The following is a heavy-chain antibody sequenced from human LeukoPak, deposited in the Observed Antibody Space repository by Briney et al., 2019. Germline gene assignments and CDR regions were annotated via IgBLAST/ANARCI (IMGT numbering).Heavy chain of an antibody. J-gene: IGHJ4*02. CDR1: GFTFSDHY. Sequence: GGSLRLSCAASGFTFSDHYMSWIRQAPGKGLEWVSYISSSGSTIYYADSVKGRFTISRDNAKNSLYLQMNSLRAEDTAVYYCASLYSYGSLDYWGQGTLVTVSS. D-gene: IGHD5-18*01. V-gene: IGHV3-11*01. CDR3: ASLYSYGSLDY. CDR2: ISSSGSTI.